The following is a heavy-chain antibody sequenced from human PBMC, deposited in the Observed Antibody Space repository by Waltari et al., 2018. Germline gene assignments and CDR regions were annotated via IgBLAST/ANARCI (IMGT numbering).Heavy chain of an antibody. J-gene: IGHJ3*02. CDR1: GGSFGSYS. CDR2: IIPIFGTP. Sequence: QVHLVQSAAEVKKPGSSMKISCKASGGSFGSYSIDWVRQAAGQGLEWLGGIIPIFGTPQYEQRFQGRLILTADASTTTAHLELSGLRSDDTAIYYCARRKLGFAFDMWGQGTLVTVSS. D-gene: IGHD6-13*01. CDR3: ARRKLGFAFDM. V-gene: IGHV1-69*12.